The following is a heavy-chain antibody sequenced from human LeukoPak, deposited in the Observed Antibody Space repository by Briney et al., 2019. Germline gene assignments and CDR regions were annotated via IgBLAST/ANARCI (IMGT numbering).Heavy chain of an antibody. Sequence: GGSLRLSCAASGFTVSSNYMSWVRQAPGKGLEWVSVIYSGGSTYYADSVKGRFTISRDNSKNTLYLQMNSLRAEDAAVYYCARELSSGRPNDAFDIWGQGTMVTVSS. CDR2: IYSGGST. CDR1: GFTVSSNY. V-gene: IGHV3-53*05. CDR3: ARELSSGRPNDAFDI. J-gene: IGHJ3*02. D-gene: IGHD6-19*01.